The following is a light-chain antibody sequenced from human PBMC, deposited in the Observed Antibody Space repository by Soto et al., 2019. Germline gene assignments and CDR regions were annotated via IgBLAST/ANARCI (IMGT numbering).Light chain of an antibody. V-gene: IGKV3-20*01. CDR3: QQYGSSPPGT. CDR2: GAS. J-gene: IGKJ1*01. CDR1: QSVSSSY. Sequence: ELVLPQSPGTLSLSPGERATLSCRASQSVSSSYLAWYQQKPGQAPRLLIDGASSRATGIPDTFSGSGSGTDFTLTISRLEPEEVAVYYCQQYGSSPPGTFGQGTKVEIK.